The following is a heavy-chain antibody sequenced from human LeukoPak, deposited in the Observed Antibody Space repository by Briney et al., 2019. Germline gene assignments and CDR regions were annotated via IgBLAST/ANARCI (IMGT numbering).Heavy chain of an antibody. V-gene: IGHV1-2*02. D-gene: IGHD2-8*01. CDR2: INTNSGGT. J-gene: IGHJ5*02. Sequence: ASVKVSCKASGYTFTGYYMHWVRQAPGQGLEWMGWINTNSGGTKYAQKFQGRVTMTRDTSISIAYMELSRLRSDGTAVYYCARDGYETSQVGVGDWFDPWGQGTLVTVSS. CDR3: ARDGYETSQVGVGDWFDP. CDR1: GYTFTGYY.